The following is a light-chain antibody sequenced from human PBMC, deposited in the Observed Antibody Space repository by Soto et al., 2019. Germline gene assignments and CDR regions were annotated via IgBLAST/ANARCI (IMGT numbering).Light chain of an antibody. CDR2: DIS. V-gene: IGKV3-11*01. Sequence: EIVLTQSPATLSLSPGERATLSCRASQSVKSYLAWYQQKLGQAPRLLIYDISKRDTGIPARFSGSGSGTDFTLTIGSLEPEDFAIYYCQQSNNWPWTFGQGTKVEVK. CDR3: QQSNNWPWT. CDR1: QSVKSY. J-gene: IGKJ1*01.